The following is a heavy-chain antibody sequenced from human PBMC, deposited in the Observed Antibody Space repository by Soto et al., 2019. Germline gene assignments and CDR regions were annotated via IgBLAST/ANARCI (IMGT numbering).Heavy chain of an antibody. CDR1: GGSISSSSYY. J-gene: IGHJ4*02. CDR3: ARHRAVGYGGNSGSYYFDY. D-gene: IGHD4-17*01. CDR2: IYYSGST. V-gene: IGHV4-39*01. Sequence: SETLSLTCTVSGGSISSSSYYWGWIRQPPGKGLEWIGSIYYSGSTYYNPSLKSRVTISVDTSKNQFSLKLSSVTAADTAVYYCARHRAVGYGGNSGSYYFDYWGQGTLVTVSS.